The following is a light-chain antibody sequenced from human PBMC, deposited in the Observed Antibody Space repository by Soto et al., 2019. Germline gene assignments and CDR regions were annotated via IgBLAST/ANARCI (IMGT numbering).Light chain of an antibody. J-gene: IGKJ3*01. CDR1: QGISNY. CDR2: AAS. V-gene: IGKV1-27*01. CDR3: QKYNSVPFT. Sequence: DIQMTQSPSSLSVSVGDTVTITCRASQGISNYLAWYQQKPGKVPRLLIHAASSLQSGVPSRFSGSGSGTDFTLTISRLQPEDVATYYCQKYNSVPFTFGPGTKVDIK.